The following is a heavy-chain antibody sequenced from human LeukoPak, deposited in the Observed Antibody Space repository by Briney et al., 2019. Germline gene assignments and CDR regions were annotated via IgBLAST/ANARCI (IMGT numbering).Heavy chain of an antibody. CDR3: ARDGNSGSYQAASDI. D-gene: IGHD1-26*01. Sequence: ASVKVSCKASGYTSTGYYMHWVRQAPERGLEWMGWINPNSGGTNYAQKFQGRATMTRDTSISTAYMELSRLRSDDTAVYYCARDGNSGSYQAASDIWGQGTMVTVSS. J-gene: IGHJ3*02. CDR2: INPNSGGT. V-gene: IGHV1-2*02. CDR1: GYTSTGYY.